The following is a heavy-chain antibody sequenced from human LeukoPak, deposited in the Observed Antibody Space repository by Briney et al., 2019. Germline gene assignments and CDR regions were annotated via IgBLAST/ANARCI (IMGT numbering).Heavy chain of an antibody. CDR1: GYTFIGYY. J-gene: IGHJ4*02. V-gene: IGHV1-2*02. Sequence: ASVKVSCKASGYTFIGYYMHWVRQAPGQGLEWMGWINPNSGGTNYAQKFQGRVTMTRDTSISTAYMELSRLRSDDTAVYYCARGRSYDFWSGYYPYFDYWGQGTLVTVSS. CDR2: INPNSGGT. D-gene: IGHD3-3*01. CDR3: ARGRSYDFWSGYYPYFDY.